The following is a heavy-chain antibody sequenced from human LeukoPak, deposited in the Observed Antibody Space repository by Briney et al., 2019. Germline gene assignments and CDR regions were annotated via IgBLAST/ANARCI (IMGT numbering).Heavy chain of an antibody. CDR1: GFSLSTSGMC. J-gene: IGHJ6*03. CDR2: IDWDDDK. D-gene: IGHD3-16*01. CDR3: ARTTATMITHYYYYYMDV. Sequence: SGPALVKPTQTLTLTCTFSGFSLSTSGMCVSWIRQPPGKALEWLARIDWDDDKYYSTSLKTRPTFSKDTSKNQVVLTMTNMDPVDTATYYCARTTATMITHYYYYYMDVWGKGTTVTVSS. V-gene: IGHV2-70*11.